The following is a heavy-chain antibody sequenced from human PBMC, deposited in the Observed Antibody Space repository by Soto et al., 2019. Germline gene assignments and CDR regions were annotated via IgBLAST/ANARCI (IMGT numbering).Heavy chain of an antibody. V-gene: IGHV3-23*01. Sequence: PSETLSLTCAVSGGSISTSNWWSWVRQPPGKGLEWVSAISGSGTNTYYADSVKGRCTISRDNSKNTLYLQMNSLRAEDTAVYYCAKENGYSSSWFEFDYWGQGTLVTVSS. CDR2: ISGSGTNT. D-gene: IGHD6-13*01. CDR1: GGSISTSN. CDR3: AKENGYSSSWFEFDY. J-gene: IGHJ4*02.